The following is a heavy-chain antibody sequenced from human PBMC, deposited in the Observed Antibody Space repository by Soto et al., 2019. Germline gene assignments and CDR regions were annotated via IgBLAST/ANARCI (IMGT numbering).Heavy chain of an antibody. V-gene: IGHV4-34*01. CDR1: GGSFSDYF. CDR2: INHSGST. CDR3: AGREFASSSFHYYYYAVDV. Sequence: PSETLSLTCAVYGGSFSDYFWTWIRQPPGKGLEWIGEINHSGSTNFNPSLKSRVAISADTSRNQFSLRVTSVTAADTAVYYCAGREFASSSFHYYYYAVDVWGQGTMVTVSS. J-gene: IGHJ6*02. D-gene: IGHD6-6*01.